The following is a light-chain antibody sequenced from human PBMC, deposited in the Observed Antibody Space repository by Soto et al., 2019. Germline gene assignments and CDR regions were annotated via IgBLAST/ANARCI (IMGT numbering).Light chain of an antibody. CDR1: QRISTY. CDR2: GAS. V-gene: IGKV1-39*01. CDR3: QQTYSTPRT. J-gene: IGKJ1*01. Sequence: DIQMTQSPSSLSASVGDRVTITCRASQRISTYLNWYQQKPGKAPKLLIYGASTLQGGVPSRFSGSGSGTDFTLTISSLQPEDFATYYCQQTYSTPRTFGQGTKVDIK.